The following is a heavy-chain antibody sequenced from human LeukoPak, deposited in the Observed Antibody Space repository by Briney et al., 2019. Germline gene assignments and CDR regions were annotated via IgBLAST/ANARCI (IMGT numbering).Heavy chain of an antibody. D-gene: IGHD3-9*01. CDR3: ARTGNILTGSRYFDL. J-gene: IGHJ2*01. CDR2: INHSGST. V-gene: IGHV4-34*01. Sequence: PETLSLTCAVYGGSFSGYYWSWIRQPPGKGLEWIGEINHSGSTNYNPSLKSRVTISVDTSKNQFSLKLSSVTAADTAVYYCARTGNILTGSRYFDLWGRGTLVTVSS. CDR1: GGSFSGYY.